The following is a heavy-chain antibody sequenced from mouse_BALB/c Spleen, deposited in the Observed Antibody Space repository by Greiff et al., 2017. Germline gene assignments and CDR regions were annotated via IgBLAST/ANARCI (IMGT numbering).Heavy chain of an antibody. CDR1: GYTFTSYY. Sequence: QVQLQQSGAELVKPGASVKLSCKASGYTFTSYYMYWVKQRPGQGLEWIGEINPSNGGTNFNEKFKSKATLTVDKSSSTAYMQLSSLTSEDSAVYYCTRRTVSWFAYWGQGTLVTVSA. V-gene: IGHV1S81*02. J-gene: IGHJ3*01. CDR3: TRRTVSWFAY. CDR2: INPSNGGT.